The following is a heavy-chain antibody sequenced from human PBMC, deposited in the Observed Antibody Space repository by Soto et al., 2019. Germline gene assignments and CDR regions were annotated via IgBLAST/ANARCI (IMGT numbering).Heavy chain of an antibody. CDR3: AQLARVTIFGVNNWFDP. D-gene: IGHD3-3*01. CDR1: GFSLSTSGVG. V-gene: IGHV2-5*01. J-gene: IGHJ5*02. CDR2: IYWNDDK. Sequence: QITLKESGPTLVKPTQTLTLTCTFSGFSLSTSGVGVGWIRQPPGKALEWLALIYWNDDKRYSPSLKSRLTITKDTSKNQVVLTMTNMDPVDTATYYCAQLARVTIFGVNNWFDPWGQGTLVTVSS.